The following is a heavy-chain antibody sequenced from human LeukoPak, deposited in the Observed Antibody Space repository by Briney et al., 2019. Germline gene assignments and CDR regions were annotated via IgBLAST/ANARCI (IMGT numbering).Heavy chain of an antibody. CDR2: IIPVFGTA. Sequence: SVKVSCKASGGTFSNYAISWVRQAPGQGLEWMGGIIPVFGTANYAQTFQGRVTITADESTSTAYMELSSLRSEDTAVYYCARSQREDYYYYYMDVWGKGTTVTVSS. V-gene: IGHV1-69*01. CDR1: GGTFSNYA. J-gene: IGHJ6*03. D-gene: IGHD6-25*01. CDR3: ARSQREDYYYYYMDV.